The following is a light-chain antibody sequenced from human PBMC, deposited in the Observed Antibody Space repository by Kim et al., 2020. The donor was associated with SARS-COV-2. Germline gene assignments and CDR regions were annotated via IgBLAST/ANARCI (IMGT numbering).Light chain of an antibody. V-gene: IGKV1-5*03. CDR3: QQYNSYSQM. J-gene: IGKJ1*01. CDR2: KAS. CDR1: QSISSW. Sequence: ASVGDRVTITCRASQSISSWLAWYQQKPGKAPKLMIYKASSLESGVPSRFSGSGSGTEFTLTISSLQPDDFATYYCQQYNSYSQMFGQGTKVDIK.